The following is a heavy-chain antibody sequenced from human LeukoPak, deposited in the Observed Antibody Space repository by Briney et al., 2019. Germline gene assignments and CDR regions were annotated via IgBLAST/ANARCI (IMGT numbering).Heavy chain of an antibody. CDR1: GGSFSGYY. Sequence: SETLSLTCAVYGGSFSGYYWSWIRQPPGKGLEWIGEINHSGSTNYNPSLKSRVTISVDTSKNQFSLKLSSVTAADTAVYYCARDFRYQLLYGYHYYGMDVWGQGTTVTVSS. V-gene: IGHV4-34*01. D-gene: IGHD2-2*02. J-gene: IGHJ6*02. CDR3: ARDFRYQLLYGYHYYGMDV. CDR2: INHSGST.